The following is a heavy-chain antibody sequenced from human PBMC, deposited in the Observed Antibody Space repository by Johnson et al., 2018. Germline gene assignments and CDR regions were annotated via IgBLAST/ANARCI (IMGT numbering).Heavy chain of an antibody. J-gene: IGHJ3*02. Sequence: VQLVQSGGGLVQPGRSLRLSCAASGFTFDDYAMHWVRQAPGKGLEWVSGISWNSGSIGYADSVKGRFTISRDNAKNSLFLQKKSMRAEDTAVYYWARGGTKDAFDIWGQGTMVTVSS. V-gene: IGHV3-9*01. CDR2: ISWNSGSI. CDR3: ARGGTKDAFDI. CDR1: GFTFDDYA.